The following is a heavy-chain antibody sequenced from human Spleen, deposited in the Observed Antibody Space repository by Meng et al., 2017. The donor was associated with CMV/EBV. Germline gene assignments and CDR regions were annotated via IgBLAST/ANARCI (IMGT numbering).Heavy chain of an antibody. V-gene: IGHV1-8*02. Sequence: ASVKVSCKASGYTFTSYDINWVRQATGQGLEWMGWMNPKSGNTGHAQKFQGRVTMTRDTSTGTAYMELSSLRSEDTAVYYCAREGSGQRDGYNYDYFDYWGQGTLVTVSS. CDR3: AREGSGQRDGYNYDYFDY. CDR2: MNPKSGNT. CDR1: GYTFTSYD. J-gene: IGHJ4*02. D-gene: IGHD5-24*01.